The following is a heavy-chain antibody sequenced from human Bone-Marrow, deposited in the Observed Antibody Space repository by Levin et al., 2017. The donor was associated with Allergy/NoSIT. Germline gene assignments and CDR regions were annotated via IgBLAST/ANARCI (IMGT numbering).Heavy chain of an antibody. Sequence: ASVKVSCKTSGYTFTSYGISWVRQAPGQGLEWMGWISVYNGHSNYAQKFQGRVTMTTDTSTSTAYMEMRGLRSDDTAVYFCARDSPTVPGNVDYWGQGTLVTVFS. CDR1: GYTFTSYG. D-gene: IGHD4-17*01. V-gene: IGHV1-18*01. J-gene: IGHJ4*02. CDR3: ARDSPTVPGNVDY. CDR2: ISVYNGHS.